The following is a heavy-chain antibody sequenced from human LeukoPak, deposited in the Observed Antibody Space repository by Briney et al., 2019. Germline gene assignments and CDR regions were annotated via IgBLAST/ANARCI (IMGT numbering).Heavy chain of an antibody. J-gene: IGHJ4*02. CDR3: AKDGGVVNFDY. Sequence: GGSLRLSCAASGFTFSSYSMNWVRQAPGKGLEWVSSISSSSSYIYYADSVKGRFTISRDNSKNTLYLQMNSLRAEDTAVYYCAKDGGVVNFDYWGQGTLVTVSS. V-gene: IGHV3-21*04. CDR1: GFTFSSYS. D-gene: IGHD3-16*01. CDR2: ISSSSSYI.